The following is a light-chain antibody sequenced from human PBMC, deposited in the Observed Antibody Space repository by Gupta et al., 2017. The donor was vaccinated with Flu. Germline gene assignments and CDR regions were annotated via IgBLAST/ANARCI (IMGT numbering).Light chain of an antibody. CDR2: GAS. CDR1: QNINVN. Sequence: EIVMTQSPATLSVSTGERATLSCRASQNINVNLAWYQHKPGQAPRLLITGASARAAGVPARFSASGSASGTDFNLTISSLQSEDCALYYCQQYHSWPPLTFGGGTKVEIK. V-gene: IGKV3-15*01. CDR3: QQYHSWPPLT. J-gene: IGKJ4*01.